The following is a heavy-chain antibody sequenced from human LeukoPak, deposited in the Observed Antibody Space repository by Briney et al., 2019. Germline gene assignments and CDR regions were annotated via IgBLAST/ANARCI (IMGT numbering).Heavy chain of an antibody. CDR1: GFTFSNYV. V-gene: IGHV3-30*03. J-gene: IGHJ4*02. D-gene: IGHD3-10*01. CDR3: AREGYYGSGSPPSLYFDY. Sequence: GGSLRLSCAASGFTFSNYVMSWVRQAPGKGLEWVAVTSSDLNVKLYADSVKGRFTISRDNSRSTLYLQMNSMRPEDTAIYYCAREGYYGSGSPPSLYFDYWGQGTLVTISS. CDR2: TSSDLNVK.